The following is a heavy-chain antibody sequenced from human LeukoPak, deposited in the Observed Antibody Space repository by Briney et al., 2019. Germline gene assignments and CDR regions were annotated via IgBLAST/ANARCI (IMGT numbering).Heavy chain of an antibody. CDR3: AKDWGDYYGSGSTFDY. D-gene: IGHD3-10*01. Sequence: GGSLRLSCAASGFTFSTYSMNWVRQAPGKGLEWVAFIRYDGSNKYYADSVKGRITISRDNSKNTLYLQMNSLRTEDTAVYYCAKDWGDYYGSGSTFDYWGQGTQVTVSS. J-gene: IGHJ4*02. CDR2: IRYDGSNK. CDR1: GFTFSTYS. V-gene: IGHV3-30*02.